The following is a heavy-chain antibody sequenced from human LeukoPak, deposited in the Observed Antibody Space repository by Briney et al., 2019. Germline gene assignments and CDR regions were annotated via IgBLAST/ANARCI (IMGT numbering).Heavy chain of an antibody. CDR2: ISYDGSNK. J-gene: IGHJ3*02. CDR3: ANGLGYSSYAFDI. V-gene: IGHV3-30*18. Sequence: PGRSLRLSCAASGFTFSSYGMHWVRQAPGKGLEWVAVISYDGSNKYYADSVKGRFTISRDNSKNTLYLQMNSLRAEDTAVYYCANGLGYSSYAFDIWGQGTMVTVSS. CDR1: GFTFSSYG. D-gene: IGHD6-6*01.